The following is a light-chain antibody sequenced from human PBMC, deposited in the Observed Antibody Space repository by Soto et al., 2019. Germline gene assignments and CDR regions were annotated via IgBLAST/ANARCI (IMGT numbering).Light chain of an antibody. V-gene: IGKV1-5*01. CDR2: DAS. Sequence: DIQMTQSPSTLSASVGDRVTITCRASQSISSWLAWYQQKPGKAPKLLIYDASSLESGDPSRFSGSVSGTEFPLTISSLQPDDFATYYGLQYGSYSPTFGQGTKVAIK. J-gene: IGKJ1*01. CDR3: LQYGSYSPT. CDR1: QSISSW.